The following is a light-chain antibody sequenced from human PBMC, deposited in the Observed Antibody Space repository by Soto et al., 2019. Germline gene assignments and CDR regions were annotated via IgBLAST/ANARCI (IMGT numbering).Light chain of an antibody. V-gene: IGKV3-15*01. Sequence: EIVMTQSPATLSVSPGERATLSCRASQSLFNNLAWSQQKPGQAPRLLIYGASTRATGIPARFSDSGSGTQFTLTISSLQSEDFAVYYCQQYNNWSPWTFGQGTKVEIK. CDR3: QQYNNWSPWT. CDR2: GAS. CDR1: QSLFNN. J-gene: IGKJ1*01.